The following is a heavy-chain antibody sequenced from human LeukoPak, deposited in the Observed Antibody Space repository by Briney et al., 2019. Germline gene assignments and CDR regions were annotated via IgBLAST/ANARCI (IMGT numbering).Heavy chain of an antibody. J-gene: IGHJ4*02. D-gene: IGHD6-13*01. CDR3: ARHTLTAAAGFGY. CDR1: GGSISSSSYY. V-gene: IGHV4-39*01. Sequence: KPSETLSLTCTVSGGSISSSSYYWGWIRQPPGKGLEWIGSIYYSGSTYYNPSLKSRVTISVDTSKNQFSLKLSSVTAADTAVFYCARHTLTAAAGFGYWGQGTLLTVSS. CDR2: IYYSGST.